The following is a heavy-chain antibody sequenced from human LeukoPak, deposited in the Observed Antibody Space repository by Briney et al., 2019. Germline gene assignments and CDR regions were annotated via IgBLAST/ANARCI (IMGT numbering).Heavy chain of an antibody. CDR1: GFSVSSDY. D-gene: IGHD5-12*01. J-gene: IGHJ4*02. Sequence: PGGCLRLSCVVSGFSVSSDYMSWVRQAPGKGLEWVSVIYSGGSTYYADSVKGRFTISRDNSKNTLYLQMNSLRAEDTAVYYCAKDPNVYSGYDLFDYWGQGTLVTVSS. CDR2: IYSGGST. CDR3: AKDPNVYSGYDLFDY. V-gene: IGHV3-53*01.